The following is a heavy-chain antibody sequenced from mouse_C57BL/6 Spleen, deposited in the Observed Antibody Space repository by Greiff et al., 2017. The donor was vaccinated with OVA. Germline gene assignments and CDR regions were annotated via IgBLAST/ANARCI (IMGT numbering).Heavy chain of an antibody. Sequence: EVKLMESEGGLVQPGSSMKLSCTASGFTFSDYYMAWVRQVPEKGLEWVAKINYDGSSTYYLDTLKSRFILSRDNAKNILYLQMSSLKSEDTATYYCARGWRYASAGSGFAYWGQGTLVTVSA. D-gene: IGHD1-2*01. V-gene: IGHV5-16*01. CDR1: GFTFSDYY. CDR3: ARGWRYASAGSGFAY. CDR2: INYDGSST. J-gene: IGHJ3*01.